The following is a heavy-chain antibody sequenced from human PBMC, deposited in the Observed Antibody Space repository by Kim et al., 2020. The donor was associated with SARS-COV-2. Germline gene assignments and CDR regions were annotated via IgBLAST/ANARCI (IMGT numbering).Heavy chain of an antibody. Sequence: SQTLSLTCAISGDSVSSNSAAWVWIRQSPSRGLEWLGRTYYRSKWFADYADSVQGRIMFNRDTSKNEFSLQLNSVTPDDTAVYYCGRGNGNKRAFDIWGQGTMVTVSS. V-gene: IGHV6-1*01. CDR2: TYYRSKWFA. CDR3: GRGNGNKRAFDI. J-gene: IGHJ3*02. CDR1: GDSVSSNSAA.